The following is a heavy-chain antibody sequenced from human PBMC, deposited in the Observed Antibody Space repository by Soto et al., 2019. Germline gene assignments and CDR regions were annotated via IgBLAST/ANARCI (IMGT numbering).Heavy chain of an antibody. V-gene: IGHV3-49*04. J-gene: IGHJ4*02. CDR3: TRYYYESSGYYVY. Sequence: PEGSLRLSCTGSWFTLGSYALSWVRQAPGKGLEWVGVIRSEANGGTTDYAASVKGRITISRDDSKSIAYMEINRLQTEDTAVYYCTRYYYESSGYYVYWGQGALVTVSS. CDR1: WFTLGSYA. D-gene: IGHD3-22*01. CDR2: IRSEANGGTT.